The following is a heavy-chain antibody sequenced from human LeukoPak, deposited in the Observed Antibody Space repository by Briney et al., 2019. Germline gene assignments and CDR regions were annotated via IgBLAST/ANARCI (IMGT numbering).Heavy chain of an antibody. CDR3: ARVGPYIEVDP. D-gene: IGHD5-12*01. J-gene: IGHJ5*02. Sequence: SETLSLTCTVSGGSISSSYWSWIRQPPGKGLEWIGYIYYSGNTNYNPSLKSRVTISVDTSKNQFSLQLSSLTASDTAVYYCARVGPYIEVDPWGQGTLVIVSS. V-gene: IGHV4-59*08. CDR1: GGSISSSY. CDR2: IYYSGNT.